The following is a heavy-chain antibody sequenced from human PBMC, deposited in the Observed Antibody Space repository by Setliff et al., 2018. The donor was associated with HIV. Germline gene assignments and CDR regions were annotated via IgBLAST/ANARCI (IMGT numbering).Heavy chain of an antibody. CDR3: ARGRRSSGWYVYH. CDR2: IYTSGST. V-gene: IGHV4-61*09. D-gene: IGHD6-19*01. Sequence: SETLSLTCTVSGGSISSGSYYWSWSRQPAGKGVEWIGHIYTSGSTNYNPSLKRRVTIAVDTSTNQFSLKLTAVTAAATAVYCCARGRRSSGWYVYHWGQGTLVTFSS. J-gene: IGHJ4*02. CDR1: GGSISSGSYY.